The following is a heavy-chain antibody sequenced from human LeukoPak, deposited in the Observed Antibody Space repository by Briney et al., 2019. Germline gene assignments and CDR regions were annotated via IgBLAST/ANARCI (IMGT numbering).Heavy chain of an antibody. CDR1: GYTFTSYG. Sequence: ASVKVSCKVSGYTFTSYGISWVRQAPGQGLEWMGWISPYNGNTNYAQKLQGRVTMTTDTSTSTAYMELRSLRSDDTAVYYCARDQQWLDPARHDFDYWGQGTLVTVSS. V-gene: IGHV1-18*01. CDR3: ARDQQWLDPARHDFDY. D-gene: IGHD6-19*01. J-gene: IGHJ4*02. CDR2: ISPYNGNT.